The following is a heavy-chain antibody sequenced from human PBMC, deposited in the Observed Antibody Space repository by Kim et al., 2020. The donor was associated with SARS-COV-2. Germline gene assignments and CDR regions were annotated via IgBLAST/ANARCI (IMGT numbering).Heavy chain of an antibody. CDR2: IWYDGSNK. V-gene: IGHV3-33*01. D-gene: IGHD2-2*01. CDR3: ARTYCSSTSCYLGGWGMDV. J-gene: IGHJ6*02. Sequence: GGSLRLSCAASGFTFSSYGMHWVRQAPGKGLEWVAVIWYDGSNKYYADSVKGRFTISRDNSKNTLYLQMNSLRAEDTAVYYCARTYCSSTSCYLGGWGMDVWGQGTTVTVPS. CDR1: GFTFSSYG.